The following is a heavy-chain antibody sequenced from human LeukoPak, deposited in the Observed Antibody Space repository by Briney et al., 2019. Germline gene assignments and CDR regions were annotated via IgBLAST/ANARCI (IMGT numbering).Heavy chain of an antibody. CDR2: ISPNSGGT. Sequence: ASVKVSCKASGYTFTGYYMHWVRQAPGQGLEWMGWISPNSGGTNYAQKFQGRVTMTRDTSISTAYMELSRLRSDDTAVYYCARGLVGATAWFDPWGQGTLVTVSS. CDR3: ARGLVGATAWFDP. V-gene: IGHV1-2*02. J-gene: IGHJ5*02. CDR1: GYTFTGYY. D-gene: IGHD1-26*01.